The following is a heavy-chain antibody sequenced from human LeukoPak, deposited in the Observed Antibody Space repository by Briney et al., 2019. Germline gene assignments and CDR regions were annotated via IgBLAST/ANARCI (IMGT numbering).Heavy chain of an antibody. J-gene: IGHJ4*02. D-gene: IGHD5-18*01. CDR3: AKALDTAMVTRSFASDY. CDR1: GSTFSSYA. CDR2: ISGRGSST. Sequence: GGSLRLSCAASGSTFSSYAMTWVRQAPGKGLEWVSGISGRGSSTYFADSVKGRFTISRDNSKNTLYLQMNSLRAEDTAVYYCAKALDTAMVTRSFASDYWGQGTLVTVSS. V-gene: IGHV3-23*01.